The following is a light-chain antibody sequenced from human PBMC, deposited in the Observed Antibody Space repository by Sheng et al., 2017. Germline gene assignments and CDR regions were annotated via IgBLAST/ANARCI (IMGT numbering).Light chain of an antibody. V-gene: IGLV3-21*02. CDR1: NLGSKS. J-gene: IGLJ3*02. CDR3: QVWDAISDHPGV. Sequence: SYELTQPPSVSVAPGETASLTCGGDNLGSKSVHWYQQMPGQAPVVVVYDDSDRPSGIPERFSGSNSDNTATLTISRVEPGDEADYFCQVWDAISDHPGVFGGGTKLSVL. CDR2: DDS.